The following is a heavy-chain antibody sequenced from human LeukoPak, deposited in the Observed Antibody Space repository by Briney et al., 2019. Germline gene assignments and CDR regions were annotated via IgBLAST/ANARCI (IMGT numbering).Heavy chain of an antibody. J-gene: IGHJ5*02. CDR3: ARDSASVWPGSSGWSNWFDP. Sequence: GASVKVSCKASGYTFCSYGVSWVRQAPGQGLEWMAWISPYNGNTNYAQKFQGRVTMTTDTSTSTAYMELRSLRADDTAVYYCARDSASVWPGSSGWSNWFDPWGQGTLVTVSS. CDR2: ISPYNGNT. V-gene: IGHV1-18*01. CDR1: GYTFCSYG. D-gene: IGHD6-19*01.